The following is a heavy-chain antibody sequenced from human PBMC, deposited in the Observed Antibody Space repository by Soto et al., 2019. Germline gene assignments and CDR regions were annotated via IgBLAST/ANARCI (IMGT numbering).Heavy chain of an antibody. V-gene: IGHV1-18*01. D-gene: IGHD3-3*01. Sequence: GASVKVSCKASGYTFTSYGISWVRQAPGQGLEWMGWISAYNGNTNYAQKLQGRVTMTTDTTTSTAYMELRSLRSDDTAVYYCARDQYYDFWSGYGSHWDWWFDPWGQGTLVTVSS. CDR2: ISAYNGNT. CDR1: GYTFTSYG. J-gene: IGHJ5*02. CDR3: ARDQYYDFWSGYGSHWDWWFDP.